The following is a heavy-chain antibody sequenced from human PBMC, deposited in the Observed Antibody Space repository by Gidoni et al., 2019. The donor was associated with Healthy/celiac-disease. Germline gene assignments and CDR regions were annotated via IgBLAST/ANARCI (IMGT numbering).Heavy chain of an antibody. D-gene: IGHD5-12*01. CDR2: ISWNSYNR. CDR3: AKDMAHVGLRHPDY. V-gene: IGHV3-9*01. J-gene: IGHJ4*02. CDR1: GFTFADYA. Sequence: EVQLVESGGGLVQPGRSLRLSCAASGFTFADYAMHWVRQATGKGLEWVSCISWNSYNRAYADSVKGRFTISRDNAKNSLYLQMNTLRPEDTALYYCAKDMAHVGLRHPDYWGLGTLVTVSS.